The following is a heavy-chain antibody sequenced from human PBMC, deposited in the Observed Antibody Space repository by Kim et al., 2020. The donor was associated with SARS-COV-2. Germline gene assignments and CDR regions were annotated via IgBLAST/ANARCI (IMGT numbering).Heavy chain of an antibody. Sequence: GGSLRLSCAASGFTFSSYEMNWVRQAPGKGLEWVSYISSSGSTIYYADSVKGRFTISRDNAKNSLYLQMNSLRAEDTAVYYCARVRIWTYDYGDGSFPALDYWGQGTLVTVSS. CDR1: GFTFSSYE. CDR2: ISSSGSTI. D-gene: IGHD4-17*01. CDR3: ARVRIWTYDYGDGSFPALDY. J-gene: IGHJ4*02. V-gene: IGHV3-48*03.